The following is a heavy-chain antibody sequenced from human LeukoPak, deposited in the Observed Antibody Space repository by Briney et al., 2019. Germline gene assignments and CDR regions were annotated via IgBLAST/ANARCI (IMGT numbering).Heavy chain of an antibody. CDR2: IYYSGST. Sequence: PSETLSHTCTVSGGSISSYYWSWIRQPPGKGLEWIGYIYYSGSTNYKPSLKSRVTISVDTSKNQFSLELSSVTAADTAVYYCARGGYYGSGNDFRFDPWGQGTLVTVSS. D-gene: IGHD3-10*01. CDR1: GGSISSYY. V-gene: IGHV4-59*01. J-gene: IGHJ5*02. CDR3: ARGGYYGSGNDFRFDP.